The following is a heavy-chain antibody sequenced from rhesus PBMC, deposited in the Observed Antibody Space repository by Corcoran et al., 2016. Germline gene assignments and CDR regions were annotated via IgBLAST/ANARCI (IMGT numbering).Heavy chain of an antibody. V-gene: IGHV1S9*01. J-gene: IGHJ4*01. D-gene: IGHD6-13*01. CDR1: GYTFTSYS. CDR2: INPSNGNT. Sequence: VQLVQSGAEVKKPGASVTLSCKASGYTFTSYSIHWVSQAPEQVLDWMGWINPSNGNTGYAQKFQGRVTMTSDTSTSTAYMELNSLRSEDTAVYYCARGSSWSEHWGQGVLVTVSS. CDR3: ARGSSWSEH.